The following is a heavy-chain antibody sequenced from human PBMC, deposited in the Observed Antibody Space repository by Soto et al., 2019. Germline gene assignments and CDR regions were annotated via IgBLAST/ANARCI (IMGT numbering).Heavy chain of an antibody. D-gene: IGHD3-9*01. CDR2: ISAYNGNT. V-gene: IGHV1-18*01. J-gene: IGHJ6*03. CDR3: ARGGNYYDILTGALPNYYSYYYMDV. Sequence: GASVKVSCKASGYTFTSYVISWVRQAPGQGLEWMGWISAYNGNTNYAQKLQGRVTITTDTSTSTAYMELRSLRSDDTAVYYCARGGNYYDILTGALPNYYSYYYMDVWGKGTTVTVSS. CDR1: GYTFTSYV.